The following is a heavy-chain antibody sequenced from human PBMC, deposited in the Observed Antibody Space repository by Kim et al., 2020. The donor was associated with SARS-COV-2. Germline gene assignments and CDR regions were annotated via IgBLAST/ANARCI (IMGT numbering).Heavy chain of an antibody. D-gene: IGHD6-13*01. V-gene: IGHV1-18*01. CDR2: GNT. J-gene: IGHJ4*02. CDR3: ARDLQQLGY. Sequence: GNTNYAQKFQGRVTMTTDTSTSTAYMELRSLRSDDTAVYYCARDLQQLGYWGQGTLVTVSS.